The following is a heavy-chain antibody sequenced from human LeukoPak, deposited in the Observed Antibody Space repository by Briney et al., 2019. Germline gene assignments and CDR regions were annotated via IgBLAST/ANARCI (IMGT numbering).Heavy chain of an antibody. J-gene: IGHJ4*02. CDR1: GFTFSSYS. D-gene: IGHD3-22*01. Sequence: GGSLRLSCAVSGFTFSSYSMSWVCQAPGKGLEWVSYISSSSSTIYYADSVKGRFTISRDNAKNSLYLQMNSLRAEDTAVYYCAREDSSGFSPVDYWGQGTLVTVSS. CDR2: ISSSSSTI. CDR3: AREDSSGFSPVDY. V-gene: IGHV3-48*01.